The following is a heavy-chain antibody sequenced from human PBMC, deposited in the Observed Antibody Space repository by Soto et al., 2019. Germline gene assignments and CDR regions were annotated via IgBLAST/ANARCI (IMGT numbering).Heavy chain of an antibody. CDR2: TYYRSKWYN. CDR3: ARGLEPSPYYCYGMDV. D-gene: IGHD1-1*01. Sequence: SQTLSLTCAISGDSVSSNSAAWNWIRQSPSRGLEWLGRTYYRSKWYNDYAVSVKSRITINPDTSKNQFSLQLNSVTPEDTAVYYCARGLEPSPYYCYGMDVWGQGTTVTVSS. V-gene: IGHV6-1*01. CDR1: GDSVSSNSAA. J-gene: IGHJ6*02.